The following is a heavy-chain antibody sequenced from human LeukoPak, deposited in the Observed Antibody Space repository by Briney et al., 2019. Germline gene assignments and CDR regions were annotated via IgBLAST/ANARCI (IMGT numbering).Heavy chain of an antibody. CDR3: AKASSSWKNAFDI. J-gene: IGHJ3*02. CDR2: ISSSSSTI. CDR1: GFTFSSYS. Sequence: GGSLRLSCAASGFTFSSYSMNWVRQAPGKGLEWVSYISSSSSTIYYADSVKGRFTISRDNAKNSLYLQMNSLRAEDTAVYYCAKASSSWKNAFDIWGQGTMVTVSS. V-gene: IGHV3-48*01. D-gene: IGHD6-13*01.